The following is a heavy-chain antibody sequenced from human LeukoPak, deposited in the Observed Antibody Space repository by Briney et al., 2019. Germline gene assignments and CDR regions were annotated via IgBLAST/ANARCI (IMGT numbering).Heavy chain of an antibody. J-gene: IGHJ4*02. Sequence: GGSLRLSCAASGFTFSNYGMSWVRQAPGKGLEWVSGINWNGGSTGYADSVKGRFTISRDNAKNSLYLQMNSLRAEDTALYYCARDPGVVGVTGVFDYWGQGTLVTVSS. V-gene: IGHV3-20*04. CDR3: ARDPGVVGVTGVFDY. CDR2: INWNGGST. CDR1: GFTFSNYG. D-gene: IGHD2-21*02.